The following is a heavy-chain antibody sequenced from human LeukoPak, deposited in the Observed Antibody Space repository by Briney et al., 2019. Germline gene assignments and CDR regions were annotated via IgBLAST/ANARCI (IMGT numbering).Heavy chain of an antibody. V-gene: IGHV3-30*18. D-gene: IGHD4-17*01. CDR2: ISYDGSNK. Sequence: GGSLRLSCAGSGFIFSIYAMSWVRQAPGKGLEWVAVISYDGSNKYYADSVKGRFTISRDNSKNTLYLQMNSLRAEDTAVYYCAKERGDYGDHTGLDYWGQGTLVTVSS. CDR1: GFIFSIYA. J-gene: IGHJ4*02. CDR3: AKERGDYGDHTGLDY.